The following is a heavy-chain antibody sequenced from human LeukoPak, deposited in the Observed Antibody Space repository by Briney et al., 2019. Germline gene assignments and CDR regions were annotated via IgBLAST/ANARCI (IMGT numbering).Heavy chain of an antibody. Sequence: GASVTVSCKTSGYTDNRFGITWVRQAPGQGLEWIGWISFDNGNTKYADKVQGSVSMTTDRSTNTAYLERRSLRFDDTAVYFCANVAKGRYFFYYMDVWGKGTTVTVSS. CDR1: GYTDNRFG. CDR2: ISFDNGNT. J-gene: IGHJ6*03. CDR3: ANVAKGRYFFYYMDV. V-gene: IGHV1-18*01.